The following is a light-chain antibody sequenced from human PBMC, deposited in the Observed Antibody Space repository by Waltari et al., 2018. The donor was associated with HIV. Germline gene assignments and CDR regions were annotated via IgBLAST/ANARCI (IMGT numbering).Light chain of an antibody. CDR2: NNN. CDR3: AAWDDNLNGL. Sequence: QSVLPQPPSVSGTPGYRVTILCSARRSTIRSNPAIWYQHLHGAAPRLLIYNNNQRPSGVPDRFSGSKSGTSTSLAISGLQSEDEGHYYCAAWDDNLNGLFGGGTKLTVL. CDR1: RSTIRSNP. V-gene: IGLV1-44*01. J-gene: IGLJ2*01.